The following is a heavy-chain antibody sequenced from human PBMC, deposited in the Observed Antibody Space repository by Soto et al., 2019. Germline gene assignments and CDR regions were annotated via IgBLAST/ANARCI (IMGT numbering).Heavy chain of an antibody. J-gene: IGHJ3*02. D-gene: IGHD6-19*01. Sequence: QVQLVQSGAEVKKPGASVKVSCEASGYTFTGYYMHWVRQAPGQGLEWMGWINPNSGGTNYAQKFQGWVTMTRDTSISTAYMELSRLRSDDTAVYYCARDSSSSGWYLREKNAFDIWGQGTMVTVSS. CDR3: ARDSSSSGWYLREKNAFDI. V-gene: IGHV1-2*04. CDR2: INPNSGGT. CDR1: GYTFTGYY.